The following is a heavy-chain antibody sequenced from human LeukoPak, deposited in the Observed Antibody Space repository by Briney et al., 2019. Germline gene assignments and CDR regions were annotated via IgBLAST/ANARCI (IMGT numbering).Heavy chain of an antibody. CDR1: GVSISSGGYS. CDR2: IYHSGST. J-gene: IGHJ4*02. V-gene: IGHV4-30-2*01. D-gene: IGHD6-13*01. CDR3: ARASSSWTYYFDY. Sequence: PSETLSLTCAVSGVSISSGGYSWSWIRQPPGKGLEWIGYIYHSGSTYYNPSLKSRVTISVDRSKNQFSLKLSSVTAADTAVYYCARASSSWTYYFDYWGQGTLVTVSS.